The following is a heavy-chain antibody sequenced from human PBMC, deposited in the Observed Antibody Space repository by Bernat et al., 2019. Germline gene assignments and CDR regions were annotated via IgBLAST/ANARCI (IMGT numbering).Heavy chain of an antibody. Sequence: QVQLVQSGAEVKKPGSSVKVSCKASGGTFSSYAISWVRQAPGQGLEWMGRIIPILGIANYAQKFQGRVTITADKSTSTAYMELSSLRSEDTAVYYCARDGWALFKFWFDPWGQGTLVTVSS. V-gene: IGHV1-69*04. CDR3: ARDGWALFKFWFDP. J-gene: IGHJ5*02. CDR2: IIPILGIA. D-gene: IGHD1-26*01. CDR1: GGTFSSYA.